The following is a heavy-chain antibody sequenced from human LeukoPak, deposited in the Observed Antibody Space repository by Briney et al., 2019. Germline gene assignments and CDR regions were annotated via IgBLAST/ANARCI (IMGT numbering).Heavy chain of an antibody. V-gene: IGHV5-51*01. D-gene: IGHD1-26*01. CDR1: EYSFTSYC. Sequence: GESLKISCKVSEYSFTSYCIGWVRQMPGKGLEWMGIIYPGDSGPTYSPFFQGQVTISVDKSINTAYLQWSSLQASDTAMYYCGMSGDRVPLQDDVFDVWGQGTMVTVST. CDR3: GMSGDRVPLQDDVFDV. CDR2: IYPGDSGP. J-gene: IGHJ3*01.